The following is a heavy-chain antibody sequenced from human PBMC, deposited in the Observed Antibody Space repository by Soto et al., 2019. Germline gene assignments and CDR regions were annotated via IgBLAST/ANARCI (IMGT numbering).Heavy chain of an antibody. V-gene: IGHV3-23*01. J-gene: IGHJ6*02. CDR3: ARIRGYWYGLDV. CDR2: ITGTGGNT. Sequence: GGSLRLSCAGSGFTLSTYGMTWVRQAPGKGLEWVSAITGTGGNTYYVDSVKGRFTSSRDNSKNMLYLQMNSVRVEDTAVYYCARIRGYWYGLDVWGQGTTVTVSS. CDR1: GFTLSTYG.